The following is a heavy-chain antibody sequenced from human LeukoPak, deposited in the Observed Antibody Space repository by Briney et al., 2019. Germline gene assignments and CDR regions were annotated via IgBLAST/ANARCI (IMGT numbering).Heavy chain of an antibody. D-gene: IGHD2-15*01. J-gene: IGHJ5*02. CDR1: GYTFTSYG. CDR3: ARVDVVVVAATTNWFDP. CDR2: ISAYNGNT. Sequence: GASVKVSCKASGYTFTSYGISWVRQAPGQGLEWMGWISAYNGNTNYAQKLQGRVTMTTDTSTSTAYMELRSLRSDDTAVYYCARVDVVVVAATTNWFDPWGQGTLVTVSS. V-gene: IGHV1-18*01.